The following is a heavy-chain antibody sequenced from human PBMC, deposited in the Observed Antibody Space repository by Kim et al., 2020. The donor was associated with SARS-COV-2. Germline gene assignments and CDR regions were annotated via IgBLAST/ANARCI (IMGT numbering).Heavy chain of an antibody. Sequence: ASVKVSCKASGYTFTASYINWVRQAPGQGLQWLGWISPSNGDTYYAQKFQGRVTVTSDTSLSTVYMDLSGLTSDDTAVYFCARGHSKDYWCQGTPVTVSS. V-gene: IGHV1-2*02. CDR3: ARGHSKDY. J-gene: IGHJ4*02. CDR1: GYTFTASY. CDR2: ISPSNGDT. D-gene: IGHD5-18*01.